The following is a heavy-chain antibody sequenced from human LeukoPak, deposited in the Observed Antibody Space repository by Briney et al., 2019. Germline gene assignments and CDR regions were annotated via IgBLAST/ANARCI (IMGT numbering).Heavy chain of an antibody. CDR2: ITSSSDYI. CDR3: ARGAGSGQHTYYYYMDV. V-gene: IGHV3-21*01. D-gene: IGHD3-3*01. CDR1: GFTVSSNY. J-gene: IGHJ6*03. Sequence: GGSLRLSCAASGFTVSSNYMSWVRQAPGKGLEWVSSITSSSDYIYYADSVEGRFTISRDNAKNSLYLQMNSLRAEDTAVYYCARGAGSGQHTYYYYMDVWGKGTTVTVSS.